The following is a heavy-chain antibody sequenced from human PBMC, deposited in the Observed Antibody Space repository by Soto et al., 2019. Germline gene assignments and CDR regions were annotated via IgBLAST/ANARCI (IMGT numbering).Heavy chain of an antibody. CDR1: GYTFSSYG. V-gene: IGHV1-18*01. Sequence: GASVKVSCKASGYTFSSYGISWVRQAPGQGLEWMGWISVYNGKTNYAQKRQGRVTMTTATSTSTAYMELRSLRSDDTAVYYCAGDPPPMHVSGQATTVTVSS. CDR2: ISVYNGKT. CDR3: AGDPPPMHV. J-gene: IGHJ6*02.